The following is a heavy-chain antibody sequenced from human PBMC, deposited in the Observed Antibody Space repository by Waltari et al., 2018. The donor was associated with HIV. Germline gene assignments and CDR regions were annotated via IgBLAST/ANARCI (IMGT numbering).Heavy chain of an antibody. D-gene: IGHD6-13*01. Sequence: QLQLQESGPGLVKPSETLSLTCTVSGGSISSSSYYWGWIRQPPGKGLEWIGSIYYSGSTSYSPSLKSRVTKSVDTSKNQFSLKLSSVTAADTAVYYCATEWDQGVAGAAAGGGPVVWFDPWGQGTLVTVSS. V-gene: IGHV4-39*01. CDR1: GGSISSSSYY. CDR2: IYYSGST. CDR3: ATEWDQGVAGAAAGGGPVVWFDP. J-gene: IGHJ5*02.